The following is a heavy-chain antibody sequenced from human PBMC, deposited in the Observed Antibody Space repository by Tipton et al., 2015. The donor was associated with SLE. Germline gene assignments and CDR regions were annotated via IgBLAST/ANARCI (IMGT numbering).Heavy chain of an antibody. CDR3: AKEGYCSGGSCYHYYYYMDV. J-gene: IGHJ6*03. D-gene: IGHD2-15*01. CDR1: GFTFSSYA. CDR2: ITGSGGST. Sequence: SLRLSCAASGFTFSSYAMHWVRQAPGKGLEWVSAITGSGGSTYYADSVKGRFTISRDNSKNTLYLQMNSLRAEDTAVYYCAKEGYCSGGSCYHYYYYMDVWGKGTTVTVSS. V-gene: IGHV3-23*01.